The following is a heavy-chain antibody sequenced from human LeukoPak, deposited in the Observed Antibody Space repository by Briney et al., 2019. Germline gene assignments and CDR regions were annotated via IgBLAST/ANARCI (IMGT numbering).Heavy chain of an antibody. CDR1: GYTFTSYG. V-gene: IGHV1-18*01. J-gene: IGHJ5*02. CDR2: IGAYNGNT. D-gene: IGHD2-21*02. Sequence: ASVKVSCKASGYTFTSYGISWVRQAPGQGLEWMGWIGAYNGNTNYAQKLQGRVTMTTDTSTSTAYMELRSLRSDDTAVYYCARLRTYCGGDCYSSWFDPWGQGTLVTVSS. CDR3: ARLRTYCGGDCYSSWFDP.